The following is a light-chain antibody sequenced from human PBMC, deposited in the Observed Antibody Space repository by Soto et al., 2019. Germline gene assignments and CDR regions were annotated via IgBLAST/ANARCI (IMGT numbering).Light chain of an antibody. CDR3: QQSTGIPYT. V-gene: IGKV1-39*01. CDR1: QTIGTY. Sequence: DIQMTQSPSSLSASVGDRVTITCRASQTIGTYLNWYQQSPGKAPKLLIYAASTLQIGVPSRFSGSGSGTDFTLTISSLQPEDFATYYCQQSTGIPYTFGQGTKLGIK. J-gene: IGKJ2*01. CDR2: AAS.